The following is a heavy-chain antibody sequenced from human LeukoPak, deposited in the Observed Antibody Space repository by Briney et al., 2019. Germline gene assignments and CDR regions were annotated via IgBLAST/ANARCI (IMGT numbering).Heavy chain of an antibody. CDR3: ASKRQYLYYFDY. V-gene: IGHV4-4*02. CDR1: GDSISTYKW. CDR2: SYHSGST. Sequence: PSGTLSLTCAVSGDSISTYKWWSWVRQPPGQGLEWIGESYHSGSTNYNPSLKSRVTISVDKSKNQFSLKLNSVTAADTAVYYCASKRQYLYYFDYWGQGTLVTVSS. J-gene: IGHJ4*02. D-gene: IGHD2/OR15-2a*01.